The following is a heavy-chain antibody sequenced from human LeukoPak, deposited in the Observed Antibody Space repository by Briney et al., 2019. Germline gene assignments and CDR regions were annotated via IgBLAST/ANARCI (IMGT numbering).Heavy chain of an antibody. Sequence: GGSLRLSCAASGFTFDDYAMLWVRQAPGKGLEWVSGISWNSGSIGYADSVKGRFTISRDNAKNSLYLQMNSLRAEDTALYYCAKAGSYSTPNDYWGQGTLVTVSS. CDR2: ISWNSGSI. CDR3: AKAGSYSTPNDY. D-gene: IGHD1-26*01. J-gene: IGHJ4*02. V-gene: IGHV3-9*01. CDR1: GFTFDDYA.